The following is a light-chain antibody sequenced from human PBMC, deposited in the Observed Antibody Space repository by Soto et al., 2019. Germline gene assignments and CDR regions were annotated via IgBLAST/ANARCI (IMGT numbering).Light chain of an antibody. CDR1: QSITSK. Sequence: DIVMTQSPATLSVSPGERATLSCRASQSITSKLAWYQQKPGQAPRLLIYGASTRATGIPARFSGSGSGTEFTLTISSLQSEDFVVYYCLQYNNWPWTFGQGTKVEIK. CDR3: LQYNNWPWT. V-gene: IGKV3-15*01. J-gene: IGKJ1*01. CDR2: GAS.